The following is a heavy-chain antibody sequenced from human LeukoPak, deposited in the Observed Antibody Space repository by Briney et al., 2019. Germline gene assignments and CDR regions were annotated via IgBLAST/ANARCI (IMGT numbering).Heavy chain of an antibody. V-gene: IGHV3-7*01. Sequence: PGGSLRLSCAASGFTFRSYCMSWVRQAPGKGLEWVANIKQEGSETYYVHSVKGRFTISRDNAKNSLYLQMNSLRAEDTAVYYCEVIRVSGYETFYFNYWSQGTLVTVSA. D-gene: IGHD5-12*01. CDR1: GFTFRSYC. J-gene: IGHJ4*02. CDR2: IKQEGSET. CDR3: EVIRVSGYETFYFNY.